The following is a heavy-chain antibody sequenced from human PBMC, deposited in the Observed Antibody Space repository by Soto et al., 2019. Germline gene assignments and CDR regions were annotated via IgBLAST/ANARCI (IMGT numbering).Heavy chain of an antibody. V-gene: IGHV1-2*02. J-gene: IGHJ5*02. CDR2: INPNSGGT. CDR1: GGTFSSYA. D-gene: IGHD6-13*01. CDR3: ARDRGYSSSWFWYNWFDP. Sequence: EASVKVSCKASGGTFSSYAISWVRQAPGQGLEWMGWINPNSGGTNYAQKFQGRVTMTRDTSISTAYMELSRLRSDDTAVYYCARDRGYSSSWFWYNWFDPWGQGTLVTVSS.